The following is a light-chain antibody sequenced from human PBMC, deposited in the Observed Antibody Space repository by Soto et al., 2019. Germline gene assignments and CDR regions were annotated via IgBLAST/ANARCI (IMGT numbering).Light chain of an antibody. J-gene: IGKJ4*01. V-gene: IGKV1D-12*01. CDR3: QQADSFPLT. CDR2: AAS. CDR1: QDISNS. Sequence: DIQMTQSPSSVSASVGDRVTITCRASQDISNSLAWYQQKPGKAPKLLIYAASSLQSGVPSRFSGSGSGTYFTLTISSLQPEDFATYYCQQADSFPLTFGGGTKVEIK.